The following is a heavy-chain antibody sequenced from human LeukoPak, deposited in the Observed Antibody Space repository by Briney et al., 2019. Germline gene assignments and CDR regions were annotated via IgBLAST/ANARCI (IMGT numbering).Heavy chain of an antibody. Sequence: PGGSLRLSCAASGFTFSSYSMNWVRQAPGKGLEWVSYISSSGSTIYYADSVKGRFTISRDNAKNSLYLQMNSLRAEDTAVYYCARRARITIFGVVINWFDPWGQGTLVTVSS. CDR3: ARRARITIFGVVINWFDP. CDR2: ISSSGSTI. J-gene: IGHJ5*02. CDR1: GFTFSSYS. V-gene: IGHV3-48*04. D-gene: IGHD3-3*01.